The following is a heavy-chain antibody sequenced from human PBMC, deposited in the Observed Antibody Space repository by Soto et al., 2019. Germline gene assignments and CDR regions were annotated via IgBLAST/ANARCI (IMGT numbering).Heavy chain of an antibody. Sequence: PSETLSLTCAVYGGSFSSYYWGWIRQPPGKGLEWIGSIYYSGSTYYNPSLKSRVTISVDTSKNQFSLKLSSVTAADTAVYYCARTSPRGSGTWFDPWGQGTLVTVSS. CDR3: ARTSPRGSGTWFDP. CDR1: GGSFSSYY. D-gene: IGHD3-10*01. J-gene: IGHJ5*02. V-gene: IGHV4-39*01. CDR2: IYYSGST.